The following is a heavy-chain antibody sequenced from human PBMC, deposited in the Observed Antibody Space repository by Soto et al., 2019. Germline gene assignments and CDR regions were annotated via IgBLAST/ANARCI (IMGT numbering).Heavy chain of an antibody. CDR2: SNAGNGNT. V-gene: IGHV1-3*02. J-gene: IGHJ5*02. CDR3: ARARPYDSSGYYPNWFDP. CDR1: GYTFTSYA. Sequence: QVQLVQSGAEVKKPGASVKVSCKASGYTFTSYAMHWVRQAPGQRLEWMGWSNAGNGNTKYSQEFQGRVTITRDTSASTAYMELSSLRSEDMAVYYCARARPYDSSGYYPNWFDPWGQGTLVTVSS. D-gene: IGHD3-22*01.